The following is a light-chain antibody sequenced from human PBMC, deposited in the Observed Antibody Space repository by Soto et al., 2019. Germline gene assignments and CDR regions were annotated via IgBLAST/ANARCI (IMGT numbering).Light chain of an antibody. V-gene: IGKV3-20*01. CDR1: QSVGSNY. CDR3: QQYASSPLT. Sequence: EIVLTQSPGTLSVSPGERATLSCRASQSVGSNYLAWYQQKPGQAPRLLIYDASSRATGIPDRFSGSGSGTDFTLTISRLEPEDFAVYDCQQYASSPLTFGGGTNVETK. J-gene: IGKJ4*01. CDR2: DAS.